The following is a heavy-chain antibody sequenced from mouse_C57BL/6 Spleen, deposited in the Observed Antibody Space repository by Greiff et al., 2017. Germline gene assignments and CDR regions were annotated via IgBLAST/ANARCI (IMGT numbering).Heavy chain of an antibody. D-gene: IGHD1-1*01. V-gene: IGHV14-4*01. Sequence: VQLQQSGAELVRPGASVTLSCTASGFNIKDDYMHWVKQRPEQGLVWIGWIDPENGDTEYASKFQGKATITADTSSNTAYLQLSRLTSEDTAVYYCTTGITTVVAGGYWGQGTTLTVSA. CDR1: GFNIKDDY. CDR2: IDPENGDT. J-gene: IGHJ2*01. CDR3: TTGITTVVAGGY.